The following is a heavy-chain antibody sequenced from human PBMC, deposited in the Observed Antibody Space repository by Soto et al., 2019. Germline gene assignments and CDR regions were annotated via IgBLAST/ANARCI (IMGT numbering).Heavy chain of an antibody. Sequence: EVQLVDSGGGLVKPGGSLRLSGEASGFSFSNAWMNWVRQAPGKGLEWVGRIKTRDAGERTNYAAPVQGRFTISRDDSKNTLYLQMNSLKTEGTAVYYCTTGSVEGFWGQGTTVTVSS. D-gene: IGHD2-15*01. CDR3: TTGSVEGF. CDR2: IKTRDAGERT. J-gene: IGHJ6*02. CDR1: GFSFSNAW. V-gene: IGHV3-15*07.